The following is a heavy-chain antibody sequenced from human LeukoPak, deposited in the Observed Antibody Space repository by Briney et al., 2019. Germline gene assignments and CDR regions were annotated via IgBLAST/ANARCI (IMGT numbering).Heavy chain of an antibody. CDR2: IYYGGST. J-gene: IGHJ3*02. CDR3: ASLAPIDAFDI. Sequence: SETLSLTCTVSGGSISSSSYYWGWIRQPPGKGLEWIGSIYYGGSTYYNPSLKSRVTISVDTSKNQFSLKLSSVTAADTAVYYCASLAPIDAFDIWGQGTMVTVSS. V-gene: IGHV4-39*01. CDR1: GGSISSSSYY.